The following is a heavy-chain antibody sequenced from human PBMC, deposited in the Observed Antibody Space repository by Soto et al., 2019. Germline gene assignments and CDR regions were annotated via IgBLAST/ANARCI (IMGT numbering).Heavy chain of an antibody. V-gene: IGHV3-21*01. J-gene: IGHJ4*02. CDR2: ISSSSSDI. D-gene: IGHD5-18*01. Sequence: EVQLVESGGGLVKPGGSLRLSCAASGFTFSSYSMNWVRQAPGKGLEWVSSISSSSSDIYYADSVKGRFTIPRDNAKNSLYRQMNSLRAEDTAVYYCARDQPGYSYGYGLGYWGQGTLVTVSS. CDR1: GFTFSSYS. CDR3: ARDQPGYSYGYGLGY.